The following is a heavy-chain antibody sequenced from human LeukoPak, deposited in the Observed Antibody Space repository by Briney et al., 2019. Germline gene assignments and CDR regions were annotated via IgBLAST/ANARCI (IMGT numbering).Heavy chain of an antibody. CDR1: GGSISSSSYY. CDR2: IYYSGST. Sequence: PSETLSLTCTVSGGSISSSSYYWGWIRQPPGKGLEWIGSIYYSGSTYYNPSLKSRVTISVDTSKNQFSLKLSSVTAADTAVYYCARDIVPSGHAGTTGTWHYFDYWGQGTLVTVSS. D-gene: IGHD1-1*01. J-gene: IGHJ4*02. V-gene: IGHV4-39*07. CDR3: ARDIVPSGHAGTTGTWHYFDY.